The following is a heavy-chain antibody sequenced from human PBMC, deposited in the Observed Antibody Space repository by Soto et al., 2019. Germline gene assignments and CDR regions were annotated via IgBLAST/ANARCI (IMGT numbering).Heavy chain of an antibody. Sequence: PSETLSLTCTVSGGSISSSSYYWGWIRQPPGKGLEWIGSIYYSGSTYYNPSLKSRVTISVDTSKNQFSLKLSSVTAADTAVYYCGGGDKIYYSYYGMDVWGQGTTVTVSS. J-gene: IGHJ6*02. CDR2: IYYSGST. CDR3: GGGDKIYYSYYGMDV. CDR1: GGSISSSSYY. D-gene: IGHD3-16*01. V-gene: IGHV4-39*01.